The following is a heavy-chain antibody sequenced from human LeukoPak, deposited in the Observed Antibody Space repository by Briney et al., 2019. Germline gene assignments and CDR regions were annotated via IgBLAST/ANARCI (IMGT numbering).Heavy chain of an antibody. V-gene: IGHV4-39*01. Sequence: SETLSLTCTVSGGSISSSSYYWGWIRQPPGKGLEWIGSIYYSGSTYYNPSLKSRVTISVDTSKNQFSLKLSSVTAADTAVYYCARSYSSSWYLFDYWGQGTLVTVSS. CDR2: IYYSGST. CDR1: GGSISSSSYY. J-gene: IGHJ4*02. CDR3: ARSYSSSWYLFDY. D-gene: IGHD6-13*01.